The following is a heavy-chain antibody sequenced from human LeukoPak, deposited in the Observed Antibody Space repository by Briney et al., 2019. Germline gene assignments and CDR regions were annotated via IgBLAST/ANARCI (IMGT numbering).Heavy chain of an antibody. CDR1: GFTFDDYA. Sequence: GRSLRLSCAASGFTFDDYAMHWVRQAPGKGLEWVSGISWNSGSIGYADSVKGRFTISRDNAKNSLYLQMNSLRAEDTALYYCAKDQGDSSGYYIWFDPWGQRTLVTVSS. CDR3: AKDQGDSSGYYIWFDP. V-gene: IGHV3-9*01. CDR2: ISWNSGSI. D-gene: IGHD3-22*01. J-gene: IGHJ5*02.